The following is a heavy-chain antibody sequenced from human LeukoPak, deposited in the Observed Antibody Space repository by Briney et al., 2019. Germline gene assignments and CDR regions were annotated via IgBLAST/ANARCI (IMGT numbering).Heavy chain of an antibody. CDR3: ARGRPQTYCSGGSCYSDAFDI. J-gene: IGHJ3*02. Sequence: ASVRVSCKASGGTFSSYAISWVRQAPGQGLEWMGGIIPIFGTANYAQKFQGRVTITADESTSTAYMELSSLRSEDTAVYYCARGRPQTYCSGGSCYSDAFDIWGQGTMATVSS. CDR2: IIPIFGTA. V-gene: IGHV1-69*01. CDR1: GGTFSSYA. D-gene: IGHD2-15*01.